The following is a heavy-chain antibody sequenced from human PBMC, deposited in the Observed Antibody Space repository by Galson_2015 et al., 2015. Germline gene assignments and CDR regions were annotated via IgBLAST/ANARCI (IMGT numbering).Heavy chain of an antibody. Sequence: VKVSCRVSGYTFTDYYMHWVQQAPGKELEWMGLVDPEDGETIYAEKFQGRVTITADTSTDTAYMELSSLRSEDTAVYYCATGGGIGGAAGDWFDPWGQGTLVTVSS. CDR1: GYTFTDYY. V-gene: IGHV1-69-2*01. D-gene: IGHD6-13*01. J-gene: IGHJ5*02. CDR3: ATGGGIGGAAGDWFDP. CDR2: VDPEDGET.